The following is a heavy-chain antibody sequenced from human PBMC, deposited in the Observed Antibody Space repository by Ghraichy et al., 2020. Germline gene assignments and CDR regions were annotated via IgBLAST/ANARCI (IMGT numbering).Heavy chain of an antibody. Sequence: SETLSLTCIISGDSITTNQWSWIRQPPGNGLESMGYISYTEGAHYNPSLKTRVTMSLDTSKNQFSLTLTSVTAADTAVYFCARHATQSDPVDWGQGTLVTVSS. J-gene: IGHJ4*02. V-gene: IGHV4-59*08. CDR2: ISYTEGA. CDR1: GDSITTNQ. CDR3: ARHATQSDPVD.